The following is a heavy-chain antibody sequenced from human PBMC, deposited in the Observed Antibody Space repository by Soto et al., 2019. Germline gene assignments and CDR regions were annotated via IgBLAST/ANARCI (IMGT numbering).Heavy chain of an antibody. CDR2: IYYSGST. V-gene: IGHV4-59*08. CDR1: GGSISSYY. J-gene: IGHJ5*02. Sequence: LETLSLTCTVSGGSISSYYWSWIRQPPGKGLEWIGYIYYSGSTNYNPSLKSRVTISVDTSKNQFSLKLSSVTAADTAVYYCARLVWSYGTWFDPWGQGTLVTVSS. CDR3: ARLVWSYGTWFDP. D-gene: IGHD5-18*01.